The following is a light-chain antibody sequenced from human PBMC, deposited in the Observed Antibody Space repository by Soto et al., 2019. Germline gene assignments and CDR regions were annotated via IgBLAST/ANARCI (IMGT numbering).Light chain of an antibody. CDR2: GDT. Sequence: QAVVTQPPSVSGAPGQRVTISCXGXGXXIGAGYDVHWHQQLPGTAPKLLISGDTNRPSGVPDRFSASKFGTSASLAITGLQAEDEADYYCQSYDSILDGFWVFGGGTKLTVL. V-gene: IGLV1-40*01. CDR3: QSYDSILDGFWV. CDR1: GXXIGAGYD. J-gene: IGLJ3*02.